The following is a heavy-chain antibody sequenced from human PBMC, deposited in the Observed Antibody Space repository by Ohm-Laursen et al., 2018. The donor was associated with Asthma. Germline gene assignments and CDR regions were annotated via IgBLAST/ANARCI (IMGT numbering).Heavy chain of an antibody. J-gene: IGHJ4*02. CDR2: ISYTGRI. CDR1: GGSISTTIYY. Sequence: SETLSLTCSVSGGSISTTIYYWAWMRQPPGKGLEWIGSISYTGRIYYNPSVKSRVTTSLDTSRNQFSLKLRSVTAADTAVYYCARQFCGSSRPKLFDFWGQGLQVTVSS. V-gene: IGHV4-39*01. D-gene: IGHD2/OR15-2a*01. CDR3: ARQFCGSSRPKLFDF.